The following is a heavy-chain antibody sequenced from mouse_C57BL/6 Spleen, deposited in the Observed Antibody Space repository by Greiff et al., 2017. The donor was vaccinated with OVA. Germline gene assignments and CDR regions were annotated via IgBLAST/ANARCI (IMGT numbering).Heavy chain of an antibody. V-gene: IGHV5-9*01. J-gene: IGHJ3*01. CDR1: GFTFSSYT. Sequence: EVHLVESGGGLVKPGGSLTLSCAASGFTFSSYTMSWVRQTPEKRLEWVATISGGGGNTYYPDSVKGRFTISRDNAKNTLYLQMSSLRSEDTALYYCARQYDYQAWFAYWGQGTLVTVSA. CDR2: ISGGGGNT. CDR3: ARQYDYQAWFAY. D-gene: IGHD2-4*01.